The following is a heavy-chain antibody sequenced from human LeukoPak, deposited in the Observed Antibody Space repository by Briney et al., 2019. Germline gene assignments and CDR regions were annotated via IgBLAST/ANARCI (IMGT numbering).Heavy chain of an antibody. CDR3: ARLPSATALGYCSGGSCYSHAPFDY. V-gene: IGHV4-59*08. CDR1: GGSISSYY. Sequence: SETLSLTCTVSGGSISSYYWSWIRQPPGKGLEWIGYIYYSASTNYNPSLKSRVTISVDTSKNQFSLKLSSVTAADTAVYYCARLPSATALGYCSGGSCYSHAPFDYWGQGTLVTVSS. CDR2: IYYSAST. J-gene: IGHJ4*02. D-gene: IGHD2-15*01.